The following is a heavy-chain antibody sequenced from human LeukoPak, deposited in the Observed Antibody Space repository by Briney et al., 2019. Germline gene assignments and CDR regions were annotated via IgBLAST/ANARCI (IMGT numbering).Heavy chain of an antibody. CDR2: INHSGST. CDR3: ARVGRITIFGVVMTYYFDY. Sequence: SETLSLTCAVYGGSFSGYYWSWIRQPPGKGLEWIGEINHSGSTNYNPSLKSRVTISVDTSKNQFSLKLSSVTAADTAVYYCARVGRITIFGVVMTYYFDYWGQGTLVTVSS. J-gene: IGHJ4*02. CDR1: GGSFSGYY. D-gene: IGHD3-3*01. V-gene: IGHV4-34*01.